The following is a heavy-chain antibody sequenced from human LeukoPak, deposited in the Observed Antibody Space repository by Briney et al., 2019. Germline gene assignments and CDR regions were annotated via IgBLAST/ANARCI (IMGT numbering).Heavy chain of an antibody. CDR1: GRSISTYY. D-gene: IGHD7-27*01. V-gene: IGHV4-59*08. CDR2: VSYSGST. J-gene: IGHJ4*02. CDR3: ARLQGRGDNYLDF. Sequence: SETLSLTCTVSGRSISTYYWSWLRQPPGKGREWIRYVSYSGSTNYNPSLKTLKSRLTMSVDTSKNQFSLKVSSVTAADTAVYYCARLQGRGDNYLDFWGQGALVTVSS.